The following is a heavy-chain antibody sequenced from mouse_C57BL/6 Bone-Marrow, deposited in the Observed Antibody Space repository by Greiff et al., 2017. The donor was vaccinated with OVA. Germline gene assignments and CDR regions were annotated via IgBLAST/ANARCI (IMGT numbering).Heavy chain of an antibody. D-gene: IGHD4-1*01. Sequence: QVQLQQSGPELVKPGASVKISCKASGYAFSSSWMNWVKQRPGKGLEWIGRIYPGDGDTNYNGKFKGKATLTADKSSSTAYMQLSSLTSEDSAVYFCARWEDYYAMGYWGQGTSVTVSS. V-gene: IGHV1-82*01. CDR2: IYPGDGDT. CDR1: GYAFSSSW. CDR3: ARWEDYYAMGY. J-gene: IGHJ4*01.